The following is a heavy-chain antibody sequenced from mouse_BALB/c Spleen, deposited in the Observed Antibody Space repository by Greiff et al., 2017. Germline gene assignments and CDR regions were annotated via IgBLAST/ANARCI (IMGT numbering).Heavy chain of an antibody. Sequence: EVQLVESGAELVRSGASVKLSCTASGFNIKDYYMHWVKQRPEQGLEWIGWIDPENGDTEYAPKFQGKATMTADTSSNTAYLQLSSLTSEDTAVYYCNAFGSSSAWFAYWGQGTLVTVSA. J-gene: IGHJ3*01. CDR3: NAFGSSSAWFAY. V-gene: IGHV14-4*02. CDR2: IDPENGDT. CDR1: GFNIKDYY. D-gene: IGHD1-1*01.